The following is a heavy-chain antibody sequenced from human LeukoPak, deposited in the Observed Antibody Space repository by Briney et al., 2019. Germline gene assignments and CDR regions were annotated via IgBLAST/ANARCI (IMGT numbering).Heavy chain of an antibody. D-gene: IGHD5-18*01. CDR2: ISSYGGST. CDR1: GFTFSSYA. V-gene: IGHV3-64*01. CDR3: ARDQGYSRDGYYYAMDV. Sequence: GGSLRLSCAASGFTFSSYAMHWVRQAPGKGLEYVSAISSYGGSTCYANSVKGRFTISRDNSKNTLYLQMGSLRAEDIGVYYCARDQGYSRDGYYYAMDVWGQGTTVTVSS. J-gene: IGHJ6*02.